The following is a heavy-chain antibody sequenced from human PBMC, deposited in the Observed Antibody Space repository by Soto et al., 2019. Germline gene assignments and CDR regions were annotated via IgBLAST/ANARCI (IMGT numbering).Heavy chain of an antibody. CDR2: VNPILAMS. V-gene: IGHV1-69*02. Sequence: QVQLVQSGAEVKKPGSSVKVSCKASGDTFSFYTLNWIRQAPGQGFEWVGRVNPILAMSSSAQKFQGRVSMFADKSTGTAYMELRSLTSDDTAVYYCETSYGSGSSPFDYWGQGTLVTVS. CDR3: ETSYGSGSSPFDY. D-gene: IGHD3-10*01. J-gene: IGHJ4*02. CDR1: GDTFSFYT.